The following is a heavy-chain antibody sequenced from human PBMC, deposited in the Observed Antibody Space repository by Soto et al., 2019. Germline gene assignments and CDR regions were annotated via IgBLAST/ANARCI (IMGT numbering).Heavy chain of an antibody. J-gene: IGHJ6*02. D-gene: IGHD3-10*01. Sequence: GSVKVSCKASGYTFTGSAMNWVRQAPGQRLEWMGWINAGNGNTKYSQKFQGRVTITRDTSASTAYMELSSLRSEDTAVYYCARVLARGYGMDVWGQGTTVSVSS. CDR3: ARVLARGYGMDV. CDR1: GYTFTGSA. CDR2: INAGNGNT. V-gene: IGHV1-3*01.